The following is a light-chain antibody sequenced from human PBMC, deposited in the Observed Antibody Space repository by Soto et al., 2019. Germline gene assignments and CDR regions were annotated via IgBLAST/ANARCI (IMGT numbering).Light chain of an antibody. CDR2: EVS. V-gene: IGLV2-14*01. CDR1: NSDVGIYDF. J-gene: IGLJ1*01. CDR3: ISYTSDDVRYV. Sequence: QSALTQPASVSGTPGQSITISCTGSNSDVGIYDFVSWYQHHPGRAPKLIVSEVSHRPSGVSNRFSGSKSGNTASPTISGLQSEDEADYYCISYTSDDVRYVFGTGTKVNVL.